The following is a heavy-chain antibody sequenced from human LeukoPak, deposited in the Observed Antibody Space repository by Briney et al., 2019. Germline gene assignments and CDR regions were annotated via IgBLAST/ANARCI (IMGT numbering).Heavy chain of an antibody. V-gene: IGHV3-23*01. J-gene: IGHJ6*03. CDR3: AKEALSSTSCIGICYYYYMDI. CDR1: GFSFSDFA. CDR2: ISGPSSHT. Sequence: GGSLRLSCVASGFSFSDFAMIWVRQAPGKGLQWVSAISGPSSHTYYADSVRGRFTISRDNSRNTLYLQMNSVTVEYTAVYYCAKEALSSTSCIGICYYYYMDIWGKGTTVTVSS. D-gene: IGHD2-2*01.